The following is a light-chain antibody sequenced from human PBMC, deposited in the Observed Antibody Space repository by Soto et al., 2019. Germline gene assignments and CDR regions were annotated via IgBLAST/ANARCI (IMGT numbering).Light chain of an antibody. Sequence: DIQMTQSPSFLSASVGDRVTITCRASQSIGKHLNWYQQKPGKAPKFLIYGASTLQSGVPPRFTGSGSGTDFTLTVNSLQAEDFATYYCQQSATAPSTLGQGTRLEI. J-gene: IGKJ5*01. CDR1: QSIGKH. V-gene: IGKV1-39*01. CDR2: GAS. CDR3: QQSATAPST.